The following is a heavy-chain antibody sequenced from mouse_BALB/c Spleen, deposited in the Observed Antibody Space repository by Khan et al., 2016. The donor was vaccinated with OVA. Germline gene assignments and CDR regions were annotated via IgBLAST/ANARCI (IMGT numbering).Heavy chain of an antibody. CDR2: MWSDGST. CDR1: GFSLTNYG. D-gene: IGHD2-10*01. Sequence: VQLQESGPGLVAPSQSLSITCTISGFSLTNYGVHWVRKPPGKGLEWLVLMWSDGSTTYNSALISNMTISKDNSKSQVFLKMISLQTDDTAMYFCARQSYCHYNVIAYWGQGTSVTVSA. V-gene: IGHV2-6-1*01. J-gene: IGHJ4*01. CDR3: ARQSYCHYNVIAY.